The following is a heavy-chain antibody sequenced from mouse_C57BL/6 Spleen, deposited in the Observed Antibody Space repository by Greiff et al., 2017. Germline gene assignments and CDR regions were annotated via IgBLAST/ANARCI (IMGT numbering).Heavy chain of an antibody. CDR2: IYPGDGDT. Sequence: QVQLQQSGPELVKPGASVKISCKASGYAFSSSWMNWVKQRPGKGLEWIGRIYPGDGDTNYNGKFKGKATLTADKSSSTAYMQLSSLTSEDSAVYFCARSLLITTVDYFDYWGQGTTLTVSS. J-gene: IGHJ2*01. CDR1: GYAFSSSW. V-gene: IGHV1-82*01. CDR3: ARSLLITTVDYFDY. D-gene: IGHD1-1*01.